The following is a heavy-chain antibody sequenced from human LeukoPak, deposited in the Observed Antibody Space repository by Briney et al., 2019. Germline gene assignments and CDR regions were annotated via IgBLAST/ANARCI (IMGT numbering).Heavy chain of an antibody. CDR1: GFTFSSYE. CDR2: ISSSGSTI. V-gene: IGHV3-48*03. CDR3: ARELPRGYRYGSYYFDY. J-gene: IGHJ4*02. Sequence: GGSLTLSCAASGFTFSSYEMNWVRQAPGKGLEWVSYISSSGSTIYYADSVKGPFTISRDNAKNSLYLQMNSLRAEDTAVYYCARELPRGYRYGSYYFDYWGQGTLVTVSS. D-gene: IGHD5-18*01.